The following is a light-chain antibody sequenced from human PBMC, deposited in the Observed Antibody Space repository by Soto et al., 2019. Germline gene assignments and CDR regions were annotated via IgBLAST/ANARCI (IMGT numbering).Light chain of an antibody. CDR3: SSYAGSNNYV. CDR1: SSDVGGYNY. V-gene: IGLV2-8*01. Sequence: QSALAQPPSASGSPGQSVTISCTGTSSDVGGYNYVSWYQQHPGKAPKLMIYEVSKRPSGVPDRFSGSKSGNTASLTVSGLQAEDEADYYCSSYAGSNNYVFGTGKKVTVL. J-gene: IGLJ1*01. CDR2: EVS.